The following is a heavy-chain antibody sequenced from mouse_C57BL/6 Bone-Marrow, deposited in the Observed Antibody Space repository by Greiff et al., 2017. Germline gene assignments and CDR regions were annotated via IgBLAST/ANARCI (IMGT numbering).Heavy chain of an antibody. Sequence: QVQLKESGAELARPGASVKLSCKASGYTFTSYGISWVKQRTGQGLEWIGELYPRSGNTYYNEKFKGKATLTADKSSSTAYMELRSLTSEDSAVYFCARRGDLLWYPWFAYWGQETLVTVSA. CDR1: GYTFTSYG. V-gene: IGHV1-81*01. CDR2: LYPRSGNT. CDR3: ARRGDLLWYPWFAY. D-gene: IGHD2-1*01. J-gene: IGHJ3*01.